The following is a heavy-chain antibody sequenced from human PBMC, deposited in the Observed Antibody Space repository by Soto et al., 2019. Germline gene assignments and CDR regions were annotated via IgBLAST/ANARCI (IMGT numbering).Heavy chain of an antibody. CDR2: IKSKTDGGTT. Sequence: GGSLRLSCAASGFTFSNAWMSWVRQAPGKGLEWVGRIKSKTDGGTTDYAAPVKGRFTISRDDSKNTLYLQMNSLKTEDTAVYYCTGLHYYYYYYMDVWGKGTTVTVSS. J-gene: IGHJ6*03. V-gene: IGHV3-15*01. CDR3: TGLHYYYYYYMDV. D-gene: IGHD2-15*01. CDR1: GFTFSNAW.